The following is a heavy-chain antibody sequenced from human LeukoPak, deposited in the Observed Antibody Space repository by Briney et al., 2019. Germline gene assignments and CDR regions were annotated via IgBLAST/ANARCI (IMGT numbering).Heavy chain of an antibody. CDR1: GFTFSGW. V-gene: IGHV3-7*01. CDR2: IKQDATAK. J-gene: IGHJ4*02. CDR3: ARLVWGMDRYFDL. Sequence: GGSLRLSCAASGFTFSGWMSWLRQAPGKGLEWVANIKQDATAKYYVDSVKGRFTISRDNAKNSLYRDMNSLRAEDTAVYYCARLVWGMDRYFDLWGQGTLVTVSS. D-gene: IGHD3-16*01.